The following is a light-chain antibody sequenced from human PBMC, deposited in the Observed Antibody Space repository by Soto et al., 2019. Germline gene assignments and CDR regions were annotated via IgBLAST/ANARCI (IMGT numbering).Light chain of an antibody. Sequence: EIVLTQSPGTLSLSPGERATLSCRASQSVSSSYLAWYQQKPGQAPRLLIYRASSRATGIPDRFSGSGSGTDFTLTISILEPEDFAVYYCQQYGSSPKTFGQGTKVEIK. CDR1: QSVSSSY. V-gene: IGKV3-20*01. CDR3: QQYGSSPKT. J-gene: IGKJ1*01. CDR2: RAS.